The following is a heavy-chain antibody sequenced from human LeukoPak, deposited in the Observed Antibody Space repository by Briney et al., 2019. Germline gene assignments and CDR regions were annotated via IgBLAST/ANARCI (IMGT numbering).Heavy chain of an antibody. Sequence: GASVKVSCKASGYTFTSYGISWVRQAPGQGLEWMGWISAYNGNTNYAQKLQGRVTMTTDTSTSTAYMELRSLRSDDTAVFYCTCGSLYYYYMDVWGKGTTVTVSS. J-gene: IGHJ6*03. D-gene: IGHD5-12*01. CDR2: ISAYNGNT. CDR1: GYTFTSYG. CDR3: TCGSLYYYYMDV. V-gene: IGHV1-18*01.